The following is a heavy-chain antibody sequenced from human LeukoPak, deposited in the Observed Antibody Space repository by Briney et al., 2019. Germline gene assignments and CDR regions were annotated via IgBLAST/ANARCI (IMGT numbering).Heavy chain of an antibody. J-gene: IGHJ4*02. Sequence: GGSLRLSCAASGFTFSIAWMSWVRQAPGKGLERVGLIKTKTDGGTTDYAAPVKGRFTISRDDSKNTLYMQMNSLKTEDTAVYYCTLHLWFGELYSDYWGQGTLVTVSS. V-gene: IGHV3-15*01. CDR1: GFTFSIAW. CDR3: TLHLWFGELYSDY. CDR2: IKTKTDGGTT. D-gene: IGHD3-10*01.